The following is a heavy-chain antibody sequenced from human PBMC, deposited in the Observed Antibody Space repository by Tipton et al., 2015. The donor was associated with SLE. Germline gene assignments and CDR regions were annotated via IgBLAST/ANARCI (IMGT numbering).Heavy chain of an antibody. D-gene: IGHD3-3*01. J-gene: IGHJ6*02. V-gene: IGHV4-34*01. CDR3: ARHGGVAYYYAVDV. CDR2: INHSGST. Sequence: TLSLTCAVYGGSFSGYYWSWIRQPPGKGREWIGEINHSGSTNYNPSLKSRVTISVDTSKNQFSPKLRSVTAADTAMYYCARHGGVAYYYAVDVWGQGTTVVISS. CDR1: GGSFSGYY.